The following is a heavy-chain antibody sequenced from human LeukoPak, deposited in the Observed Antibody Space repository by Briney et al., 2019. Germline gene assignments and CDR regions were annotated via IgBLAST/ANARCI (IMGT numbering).Heavy chain of an antibody. Sequence: GASVKVSCKASGGTFNNFAINWVRQAPGERPEWMGRIIPLFGKPEYAHKFQGRVDITADQSTDTVYMEISSLTSEDTAVFYCARGPPITVVGIVMHNWFDPWGQGTLVAVSS. D-gene: IGHD3-3*01. CDR2: IIPLFGKP. CDR1: GGTFNNFA. CDR3: ARGPPITVVGIVMHNWFDP. V-gene: IGHV1-69*13. J-gene: IGHJ5*02.